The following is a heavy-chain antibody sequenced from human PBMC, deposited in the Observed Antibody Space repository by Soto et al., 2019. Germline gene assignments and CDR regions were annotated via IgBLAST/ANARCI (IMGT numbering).Heavy chain of an antibody. V-gene: IGHV3-23*01. J-gene: IGHJ4*02. CDR3: AKLNYYGSGSQPP. CDR1: AFSFSNFA. CDR2: ITSTGGAT. Sequence: EVQLLESGGGLVQPGGSLRLSCAASAFSFSNFAMSWVRQSPGKGLEWVSAITSTGGATYYADSVRGRFTISRDNSKSTLYLQMTSQSPEDTAIYYCAKLNYYGSGSQPPWGQGTLVTVSS. D-gene: IGHD3-10*01.